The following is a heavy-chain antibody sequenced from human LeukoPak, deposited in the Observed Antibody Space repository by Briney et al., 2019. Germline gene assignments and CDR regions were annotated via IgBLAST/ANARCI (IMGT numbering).Heavy chain of an antibody. CDR3: ANDLTPAAIFFAFDY. CDR2: IGGSGGST. D-gene: IGHD2-2*02. J-gene: IGHJ4*02. CDR1: GFTFSSYA. V-gene: IGHV3-23*01. Sequence: GGSLRLSCAASGFTFSSYAMSWVRQAPGKGLEWVSAIGGSGGSTYYADSVKGRFTTSRDNSKNTLYLQMNSLRAEDTAVYYCANDLTPAAIFFAFDYWGQGTLVTVSS.